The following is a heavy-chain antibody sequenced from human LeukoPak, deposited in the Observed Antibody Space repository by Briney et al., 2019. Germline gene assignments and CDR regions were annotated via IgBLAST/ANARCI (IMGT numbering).Heavy chain of an antibody. J-gene: IGHJ4*02. CDR3: AKPGDGCSGGSCYYFDY. Sequence: GGSLRLSCAASGFTFSSYAMSWARQAPGKGLEWISGISGSGGNTYYADSAKGRFTISRDISKNTLYLQMNSLRGEDTAVYYCAKPGDGCSGGSCYYFDYWGQGTLVTVSS. V-gene: IGHV3-23*01. D-gene: IGHD2-15*01. CDR2: ISGSGGNT. CDR1: GFTFSSYA.